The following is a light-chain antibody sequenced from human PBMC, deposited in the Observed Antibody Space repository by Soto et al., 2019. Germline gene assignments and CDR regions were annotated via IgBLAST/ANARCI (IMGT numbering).Light chain of an antibody. V-gene: IGKV3-11*01. CDR1: QSVSSY. Sequence: EIVLTQSPATLSLSPGERATPSCRASQSVSSYLAWYQQKPGQAPRLLIYDASNRATGIPARFSGSGSGTDFTLTISSLEPEDFAVYYCQQYGNLPLTFGGGTKVDIK. CDR2: DAS. J-gene: IGKJ4*01. CDR3: QQYGNLPLT.